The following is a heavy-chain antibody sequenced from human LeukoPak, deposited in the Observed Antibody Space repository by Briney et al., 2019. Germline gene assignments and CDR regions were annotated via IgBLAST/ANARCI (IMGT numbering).Heavy chain of an antibody. D-gene: IGHD3-3*01. J-gene: IGHJ4*02. CDR2: IWYDGSNQ. Sequence: PGRSLRLSCAAFGFTFSNYGMHWVRQAPGKGLEWVAVIWYDGSNQYYADSVKGRFTVSRDNSKNTPYLQMNSLRAEDTAVYYCASDFWSGYYIYWGQGTLVTVSS. CDR1: GFTFSNYG. CDR3: ASDFWSGYYIY. V-gene: IGHV3-33*01.